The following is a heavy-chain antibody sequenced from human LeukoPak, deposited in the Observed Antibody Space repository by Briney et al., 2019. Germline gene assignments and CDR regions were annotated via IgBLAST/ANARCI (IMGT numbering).Heavy chain of an antibody. V-gene: IGHV3-21*01. CDR2: ISSSSSYI. CDR1: GFTFSSYS. J-gene: IGHJ6*02. Sequence: GGSLRLSCAASGFTFSSYSMNWVRQAPGKGLEWASSISSSSSYIYYADSVKGRFTISRDNAKNSLYLQMNSLRAEDTAVYYCARASSGRTGYYGMDVWGQGTTVTVSS. CDR3: ARASSGRTGYYGMDV. D-gene: IGHD3-22*01.